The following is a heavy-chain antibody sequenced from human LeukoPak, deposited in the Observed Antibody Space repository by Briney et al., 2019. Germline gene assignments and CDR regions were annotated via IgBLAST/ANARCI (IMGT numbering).Heavy chain of an antibody. J-gene: IGHJ5*02. V-gene: IGHV3-11*04. D-gene: IGHD3-10*02. CDR3: AKDLMSDIVFGES. CDR2: NRGSGSNI. Sequence: GGSLRLSCAASGFTFSDYYMNWLRQAPGKGLKRVSYNRGSGSNIDYADSVKGRFMISRDNSKNTLYLQMNSLRTEDTAVYYCAKDLMSDIVFGESWGQGTLVTVSS. CDR1: GFTFSDYY.